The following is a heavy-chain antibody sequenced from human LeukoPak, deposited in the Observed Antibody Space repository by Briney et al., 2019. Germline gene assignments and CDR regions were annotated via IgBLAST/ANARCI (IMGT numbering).Heavy chain of an antibody. CDR3: TRRYNYDSSGYYYVRDAFDI. D-gene: IGHD3-22*01. Sequence: GGSLRLSCAASGFTFSSYGMSWVRQAPGKELEWVGFIRSKAYGGTTKNAASVKGRFTISRDDSRSIAYLQMNSLKTEDTAVYYCTRRYNYDSSGYYYVRDAFDIWGQGTMVTVSS. J-gene: IGHJ3*02. CDR1: GFTFSSYG. V-gene: IGHV3-49*04. CDR2: IRSKAYGGTT.